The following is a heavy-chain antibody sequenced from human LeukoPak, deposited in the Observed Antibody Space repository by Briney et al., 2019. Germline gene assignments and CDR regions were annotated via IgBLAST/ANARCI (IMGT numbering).Heavy chain of an antibody. CDR3: AGGYYAGY. J-gene: IGHJ4*02. CDR1: GFTFSNYW. Sequence: PGGSLRLSCVGSGFTFSNYWINWVRQAPGKGLEWVGNINEGGSRKNYADSVKGRFTISRDNSKNSLYLQMDSLRAEDTALYYCAGGYYAGYWGQGTQVTVSS. CDR2: INEGGSRK. V-gene: IGHV3-7*04. D-gene: IGHD2-2*01.